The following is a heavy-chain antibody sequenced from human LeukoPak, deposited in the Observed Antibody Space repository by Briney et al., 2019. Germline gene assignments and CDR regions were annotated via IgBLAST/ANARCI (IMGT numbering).Heavy chain of an antibody. Sequence: GGSLRLSCAASGFTLTSYIMNWVRQAPGKGLEWVAVVSYDGNDKYYADSVKGRFTISRDNSNNTLYLQMNSLRTEDTAVYYCARGSPRRPPDDWGQGTLVTVSS. J-gene: IGHJ4*02. CDR1: GFTLTSYI. D-gene: IGHD3-10*01. V-gene: IGHV3-30-3*01. CDR3: ARGSPRRPPDD. CDR2: VSYDGNDK.